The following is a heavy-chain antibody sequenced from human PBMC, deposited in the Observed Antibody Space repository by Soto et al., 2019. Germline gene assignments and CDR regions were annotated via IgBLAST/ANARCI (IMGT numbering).Heavy chain of an antibody. CDR3: ARDAVTTGYYYGMDV. CDR2: IYYSGST. CDR1: GGSVSSGSYY. V-gene: IGHV4-61*01. J-gene: IGHJ6*02. D-gene: IGHD4-4*01. Sequence: QVQLQESGPGLVKPSETLSLTCTVSGGSVSSGSYYWCWIRQPPAKGLGWIGYIYYSGSTTYNPSLKSRVTIAVDTSKNQISLKLSSVTAADTAVYYCARDAVTTGYYYGMDVWCQGTTDTVYS.